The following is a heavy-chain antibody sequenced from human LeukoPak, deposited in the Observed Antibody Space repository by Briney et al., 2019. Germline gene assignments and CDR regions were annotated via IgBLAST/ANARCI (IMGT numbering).Heavy chain of an antibody. Sequence: WASVKVSCKASGYTFTSYDINWVRQATGQGLEWMGWMNPNSGNTGYAQKFQGRVTMTRNTSISTAYMELSSLRSEDTAVYYCARVSMRMGLWFGGARHYGMDVWGQGITVTVSS. CDR2: MNPNSGNT. CDR1: GYTFTSYD. D-gene: IGHD3-10*01. V-gene: IGHV1-8*01. CDR3: ARVSMRMGLWFGGARHYGMDV. J-gene: IGHJ6*02.